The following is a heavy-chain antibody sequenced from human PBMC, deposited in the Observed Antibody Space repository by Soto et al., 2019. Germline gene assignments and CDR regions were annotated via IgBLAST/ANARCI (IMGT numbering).Heavy chain of an antibody. CDR1: GYSFSGYY. CDR2: INPNSGGT. Sequence: ASVKVSCKTSGYSFSGYYMHWVRQAPGQGLESMGWINPNSGGTNYAQKFQGRVTMTRDTSISTAYMELSRLRSDDTAVYYCARDLRFLEWLPLYYFDFWGQGTLVTVSS. D-gene: IGHD3-3*01. J-gene: IGHJ4*02. CDR3: ARDLRFLEWLPLYYFDF. V-gene: IGHV1-2*02.